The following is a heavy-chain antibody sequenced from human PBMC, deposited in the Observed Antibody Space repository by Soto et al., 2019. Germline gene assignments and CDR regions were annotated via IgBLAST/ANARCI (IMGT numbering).Heavy chain of an antibody. J-gene: IGHJ3*02. CDR1: AVSFIHYC. CDR2: IKHGGSI. Sequence: PSETLSLTCSLYAVSFIHYCWKWVRQSAVKGLEWIGKIKHGGSINYNPSLRSRVSMSVDMSKNQFSLRLTSVTAAYTEVYYCARGGRSEWKVGIDIWGQGTLVTVSS. CDR3: ARGGRSEWKVGIDI. V-gene: IGHV4-34*01. D-gene: IGHD1-1*01.